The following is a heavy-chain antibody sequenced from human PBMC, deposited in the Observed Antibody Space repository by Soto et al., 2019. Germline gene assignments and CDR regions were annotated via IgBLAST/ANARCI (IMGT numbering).Heavy chain of an antibody. V-gene: IGHV1-3*01. Sequence: ASVKVSCKASGYTFSDYAMHWVRQAPGQRPEWMGWLNVDNGDSKHSQKFQGRVTLTRDTSATTAYMELSSLRAEDTAVYYCAREGDGYNHGAFDIWGQGTMVTVSS. CDR2: LNVDNGDS. D-gene: IGHD5-12*01. CDR1: GYTFSDYA. CDR3: AREGDGYNHGAFDI. J-gene: IGHJ3*02.